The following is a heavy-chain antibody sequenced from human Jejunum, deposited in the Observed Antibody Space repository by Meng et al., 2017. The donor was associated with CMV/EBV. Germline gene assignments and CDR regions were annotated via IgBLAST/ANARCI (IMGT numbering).Heavy chain of an antibody. Sequence: SYAMHWVRQAPGKGLEWVAVISYDGSNKYYADSVKGRFTISRDNSKNTLYLQMNSLRAEDTAVYYCARDSLGSHYYDSSGGWFDPWGQGTLVTVS. CDR2: ISYDGSNK. D-gene: IGHD3-22*01. CDR1: SYA. J-gene: IGHJ5*02. CDR3: ARDSLGSHYYDSSGGWFDP. V-gene: IGHV3-30*04.